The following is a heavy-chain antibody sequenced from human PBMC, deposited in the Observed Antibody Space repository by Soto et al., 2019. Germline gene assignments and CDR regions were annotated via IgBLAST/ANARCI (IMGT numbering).Heavy chain of an antibody. J-gene: IGHJ4*02. CDR3: ARLPDCSGGPCYPIDY. Sequence: PGESLKISCKASGYSFSTYWIGWVRQLPGKGLEWMGIIYTDDSETRYSPSFQGQVTISADKSISTAYLQWSSLKASDTAMYYCARLPDCSGGPCYPIDYWGQGTLVTVSS. V-gene: IGHV5-51*01. CDR1: GYSFSTYW. CDR2: IYTDDSET. D-gene: IGHD2-15*01.